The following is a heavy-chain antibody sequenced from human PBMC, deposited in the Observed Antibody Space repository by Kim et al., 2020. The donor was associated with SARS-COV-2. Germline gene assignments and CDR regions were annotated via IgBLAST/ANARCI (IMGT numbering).Heavy chain of an antibody. CDR1: GFTFGDHA. Sequence: GGSLRLSCTASGFTFGDHAMSWVRQAPGKGLEWVGFIRSEAYGGTTEYSASVKVRFTISRDDSKSIAYLQINSLKTEDIALYDCTRAHNIGSLAYYYYYYLDVWGTGTTGTVSS. CDR2: IRSEAYGGTT. V-gene: IGHV3-49*04. CDR3: TRAHNIGSLAYYYYYYLDV. D-gene: IGHD1-26*01. J-gene: IGHJ6*03.